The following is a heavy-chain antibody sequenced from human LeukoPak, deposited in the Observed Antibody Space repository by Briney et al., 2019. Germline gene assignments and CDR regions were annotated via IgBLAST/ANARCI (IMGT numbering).Heavy chain of an antibody. D-gene: IGHD3-22*01. CDR2: ISGSGGST. Sequence: SGGSLRLSCAASGFTFSSYAMSWVRQAPGKGLEWVSAISGSGGSTYYADSVKGRFTISRDNSKNTLYLQMNSLRAEDTAVYYCAKDPTYPPRAPHYDSSGYFDYWGQGTLVTVSS. J-gene: IGHJ4*02. CDR1: GFTFSSYA. V-gene: IGHV3-23*01. CDR3: AKDPTYPPRAPHYDSSGYFDY.